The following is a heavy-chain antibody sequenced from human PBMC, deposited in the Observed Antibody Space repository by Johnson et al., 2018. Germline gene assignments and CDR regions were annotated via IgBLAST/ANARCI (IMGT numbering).Heavy chain of an antibody. D-gene: IGHD5-18*01. Sequence: QVQLVESGAEVKKPGASVKVSCNASGYTFTSYYMHWVRQAPGHGLEWMGIINPSGGSTRYAQKFQGRVIMTRDPSTSTVYMELSSLRSEGTAGEYCARVKTGYSYGPHHDAFDIWGQGTMVTVSS. J-gene: IGHJ3*02. CDR3: ARVKTGYSYGPHHDAFDI. V-gene: IGHV1-46*01. CDR1: GYTFTSYY. CDR2: INPSGGST.